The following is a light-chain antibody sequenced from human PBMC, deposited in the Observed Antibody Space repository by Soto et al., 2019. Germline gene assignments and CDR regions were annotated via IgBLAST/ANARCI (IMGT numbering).Light chain of an antibody. Sequence: QSALTQPRSVSGSPGQSVTIYCTGTSSDVGGYNYVSWYQQHPGKAPKLMIYDVSKRPSGVPDRFSGSKSGNTASLTISGLQAEDEADYYCCSYAGSYYVFGIGTKVTVL. V-gene: IGLV2-11*01. CDR1: SSDVGGYNY. CDR3: CSYAGSYYV. CDR2: DVS. J-gene: IGLJ1*01.